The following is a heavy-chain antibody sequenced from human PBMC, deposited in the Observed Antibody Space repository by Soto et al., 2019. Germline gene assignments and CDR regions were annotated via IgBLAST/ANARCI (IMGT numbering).Heavy chain of an antibody. CDR1: SRSITSGDYY. D-gene: IGHD1-7*01. CDR2: IYYSGSM. Sequence: PSETLSLTCPVSSRSITSGDYYWSWIRQPPGKGLEGIGYIYYSGSMYYNPSLKSRVTISVDTYKNQFSLKLSSVTAADTAVYYCAKELELHAFDIWGQGKMVT. J-gene: IGHJ3*02. CDR3: AKELELHAFDI. V-gene: IGHV4-30-4*01.